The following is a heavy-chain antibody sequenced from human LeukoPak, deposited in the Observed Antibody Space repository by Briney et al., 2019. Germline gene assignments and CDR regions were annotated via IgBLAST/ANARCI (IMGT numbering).Heavy chain of an antibody. D-gene: IGHD6-13*01. CDR3: ARQEQLVHTGNWFDP. V-gene: IGHV5-51*01. CDR2: IYPGDSDT. CDR1: GYRFTSYW. J-gene: IGHJ5*02. Sequence: GESLKISCKGSGYRFTSYWIGWVRHMPGKALEWMGIIYPGDSDTRYSPSFQGQVTISADKSISTAYLQWSSLKASDTAMYYCARQEQLVHTGNWFDPWGQGTLVTVSS.